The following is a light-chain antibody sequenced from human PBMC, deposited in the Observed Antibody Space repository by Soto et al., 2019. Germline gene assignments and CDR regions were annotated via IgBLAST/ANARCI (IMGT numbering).Light chain of an antibody. J-gene: IGLJ7*01. Sequence: QSALTQPASVSGSPGQSITISCTGTSSDVGGYNYVSWYQQHPGKAPKLMIYEVSNRPSGVSNRFSGSKSGNTASLTISGLQAEDEADYYCSSYTSSSIHAVFGGGTQLTVL. V-gene: IGLV2-14*01. CDR1: SSDVGGYNY. CDR2: EVS. CDR3: SSYTSSSIHAV.